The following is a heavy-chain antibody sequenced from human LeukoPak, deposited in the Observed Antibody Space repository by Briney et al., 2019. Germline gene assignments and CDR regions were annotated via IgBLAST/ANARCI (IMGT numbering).Heavy chain of an antibody. V-gene: IGHV4-30-2*01. Sequence: SETLSLTCAVSGGSISSGDYSWSWVRQPSGTGLEWIGNIYRSGSTYYNPSLKSRVTISVDRSKNQFSLRLSSVTAADTAVYYCARGSRRWLHGLSHAKYYFDYWGQGTLVTVSS. CDR1: GGSISSGDYS. J-gene: IGHJ4*02. CDR2: IYRSGST. D-gene: IGHD5-24*01. CDR3: ARGSRRWLHGLSHAKYYFDY.